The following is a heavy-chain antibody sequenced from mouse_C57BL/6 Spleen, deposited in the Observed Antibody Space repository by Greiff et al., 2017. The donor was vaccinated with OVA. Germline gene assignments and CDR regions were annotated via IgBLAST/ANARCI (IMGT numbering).Heavy chain of an antibody. Sequence: VQLQQSGPELVKPGASVKISCKASGYSFTGYYMNWVKQSPEKSLEWIGEINPSTGGTTYNQKFKAKATLTVDKSSSTAYMQLKSLTSEDSAVDYCARSGNHWDNWGQGTTLTVSS. J-gene: IGHJ2*01. V-gene: IGHV1-42*01. CDR1: GYSFTGYY. D-gene: IGHD3-1*01. CDR3: ARSGNHWDN. CDR2: INPSTGGT.